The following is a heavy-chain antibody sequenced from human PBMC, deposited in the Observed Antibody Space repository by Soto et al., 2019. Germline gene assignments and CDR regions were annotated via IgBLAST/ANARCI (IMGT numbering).Heavy chain of an antibody. D-gene: IGHD1-26*01. CDR3: ARGRGEWELGGVDAFDI. J-gene: IGHJ3*02. V-gene: IGHV3-48*02. Sequence: EVQLVESGGGLVQPGGSLRLSCAASGFTFSSYSMNWVRQAPGKGLEWVSYISSSSSTIYYADSVKGRFTISRDNAKNSLYLQMNSLRDEDTAVYYCARGRGEWELGGVDAFDIWGQGTMVTVSS. CDR1: GFTFSSYS. CDR2: ISSSSSTI.